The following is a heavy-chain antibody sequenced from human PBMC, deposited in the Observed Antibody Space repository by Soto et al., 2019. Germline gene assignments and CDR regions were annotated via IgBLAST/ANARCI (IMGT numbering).Heavy chain of an antibody. CDR1: GGSISSYY. V-gene: IGHV4-59*01. J-gene: IGHJ4*02. CDR3: ARGKGSSWYAY. D-gene: IGHD6-13*01. CDR2: IYYSGST. Sequence: QVQLQESGPGLVKPSETLSLTCTVSGGSISSYYWSWIRQPPGKGLEWIGYIYYSGSTNYNPSLKSRVTISVDTSKNQLSLKLSSVTAADTAVYYCARGKGSSWYAYWGQGTLVTVSS.